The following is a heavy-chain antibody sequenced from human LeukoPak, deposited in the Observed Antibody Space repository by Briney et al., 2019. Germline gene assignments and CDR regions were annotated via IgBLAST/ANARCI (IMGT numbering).Heavy chain of an antibody. D-gene: IGHD4-17*01. J-gene: IGHJ6*03. CDR1: GFTFSSYS. CDR2: ISSSSSYI. CDR3: AKDGRAAVTHYYYYYMDV. V-gene: IGHV3-21*04. Sequence: GGSLRLSCAASGFTFSSYSMNWVRQAPGKGLEWVSSISSSSSYIYYADSVKGRFTISRDNAKNSLYLQMNSLRAEDTAVYYCAKDGRAAVTHYYYYYMDVWGKGTTVTISS.